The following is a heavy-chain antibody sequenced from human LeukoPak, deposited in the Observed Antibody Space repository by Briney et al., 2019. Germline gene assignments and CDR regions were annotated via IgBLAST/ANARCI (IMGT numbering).Heavy chain of an antibody. V-gene: IGHV3-43D*03. CDR2: ISWDGGST. J-gene: IGHJ4*02. D-gene: IGHD6-6*01. Sequence: QLGGSLRLSCAASGFTFDDYAMHWVRQAPGKGLEWVSLISWDGGSTYYADSVKGRFTISRDNSKNSLYLQMNSLRAEDTALYYCAKDWGSSSGVYFDYWGQGTLVTVSS. CDR3: AKDWGSSSGVYFDY. CDR1: GFTFDDYA.